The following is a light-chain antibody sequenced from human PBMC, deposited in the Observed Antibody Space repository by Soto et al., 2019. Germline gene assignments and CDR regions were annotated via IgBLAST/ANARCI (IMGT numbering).Light chain of an antibody. J-gene: IGLJ1*01. CDR2: EVR. Sequence: QPVLTQPASVSGSPGQSITISCTGTSSDVGGYNSVSWYQQHPGKAPKLLISEVRHRPSGVSDRFSGSQSANTASLTISGLQAEDEADYYCSSFTTSNTYVFGTGTKLTVL. V-gene: IGLV2-14*01. CDR1: SSDVGGYNS. CDR3: SSFTTSNTYV.